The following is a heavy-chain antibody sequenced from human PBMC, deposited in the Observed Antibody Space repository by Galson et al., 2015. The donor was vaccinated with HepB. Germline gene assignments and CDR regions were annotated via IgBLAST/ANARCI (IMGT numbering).Heavy chain of an antibody. CDR2: VYYSGTT. CDR3: ARRHPHSGNWDFDY. CDR1: GGSVGTSPYY. V-gene: IGHV4-39*01. Sequence: SETLSLTCTVSGGSVGTSPYYWGWIRQPPGKGLEWIGSVYYSGTTYYNPSLKSRVSISIDTSTNQLSLRLPSVTATDTAVFYCARRHPHSGNWDFDYWGQGALVTVSS. D-gene: IGHD7-27*01. J-gene: IGHJ4*02.